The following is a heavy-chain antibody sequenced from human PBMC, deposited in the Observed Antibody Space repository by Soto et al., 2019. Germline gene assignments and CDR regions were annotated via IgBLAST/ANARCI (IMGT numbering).Heavy chain of an antibody. CDR2: TYYRSKWYN. V-gene: IGHV6-1*01. D-gene: IGHD6-13*01. J-gene: IGHJ4*02. CDR1: GDSVSSNSAA. CDR3: AKEPDSSSWYGGLDY. Sequence: SQTLSLTCAISGDSVSSNSAAWNWIRQSPSRGLEWLGRTYYRSKWYNDYAVSVKSRITINPDTSKKQFSLQLNSVTPEDTAVYYSAKEPDSSSWYGGLDYWGQGTLVTVSS.